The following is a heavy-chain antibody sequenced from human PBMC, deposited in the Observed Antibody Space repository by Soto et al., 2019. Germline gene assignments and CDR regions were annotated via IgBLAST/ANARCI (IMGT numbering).Heavy chain of an antibody. D-gene: IGHD3-3*01. CDR1: GFTFSSYG. CDR2: ISYDGSNK. J-gene: IGHJ5*02. CDR3: AKDRDSDFWNLNWFDP. Sequence: QVQLVESGGGVVQPGRSLRLSCAASGFTFSSYGMHWVRQAPGKGLDWVAVISYDGSNKYYADSVKGRFTISRDNSKNTLYLHMNSLRAEDTAVYYCAKDRDSDFWNLNWFDPWGQGTLVTVSS. V-gene: IGHV3-30*18.